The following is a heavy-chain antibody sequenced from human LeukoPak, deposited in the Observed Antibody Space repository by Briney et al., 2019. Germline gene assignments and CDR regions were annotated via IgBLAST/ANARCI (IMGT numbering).Heavy chain of an antibody. CDR2: IKGDGSQK. V-gene: IGHV3-7*01. D-gene: IGHD2/OR15-2a*01. J-gene: IGHJ4*02. CDR1: GITFSRFW. Sequence: GGSLRLSCAVSGITFSRFWMSWVRQAPGKGLEWVANIKGDGSQKNYVNSVRGRFTISRDNAKNSVFLQMNSLRAEDTAVYYCRIGHYGSNWGQGTLVTVSS. CDR3: RIGHYGSN.